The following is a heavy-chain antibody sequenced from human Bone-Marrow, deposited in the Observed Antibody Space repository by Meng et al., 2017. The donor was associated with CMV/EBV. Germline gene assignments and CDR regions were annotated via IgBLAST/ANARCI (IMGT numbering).Heavy chain of an antibody. CDR2: MNPYSGDT. J-gene: IGHJ4*02. Sequence: ASVKVSCKTSGYTFTSYDINWVRQATGQGLEWMGWMNPYSGDTDYAQKFHGRVTLTRDTSISTAFMELSSLESDDTAVYYCARGIIGSSYYGSSGYYHFPYWGQ. CDR3: ARGIIGSSYYGSSGYYHFPY. CDR1: GYTFTSYD. V-gene: IGHV1-8*01. D-gene: IGHD3-22*01.